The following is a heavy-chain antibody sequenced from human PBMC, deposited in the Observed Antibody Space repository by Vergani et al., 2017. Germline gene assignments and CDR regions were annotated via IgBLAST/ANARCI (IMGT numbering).Heavy chain of an antibody. Sequence: QVQLVQSGAEVKKPGSSVKVSCKASGGTFSSYAISWVRQAPGHGLEWMGGIIPIFGTANYAQKFQGRVTITADESTRPAYMELSSLRSEDTAVYYCAGEPITMVRGAHVLGAFDIWGQGTMVTVSS. J-gene: IGHJ3*02. CDR1: GGTFSSYA. CDR2: IIPIFGTA. CDR3: AGEPITMVRGAHVLGAFDI. D-gene: IGHD3-10*01. V-gene: IGHV1-69*01.